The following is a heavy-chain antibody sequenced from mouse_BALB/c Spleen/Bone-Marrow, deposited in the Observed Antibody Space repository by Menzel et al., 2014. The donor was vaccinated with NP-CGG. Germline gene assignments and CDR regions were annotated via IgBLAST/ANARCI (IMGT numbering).Heavy chain of an antibody. J-gene: IGHJ1*01. CDR1: GYTFTSYY. V-gene: IGHV1S81*02. CDR3: TRDHYYYGSSYWYFDV. D-gene: IGHD1-1*01. CDR2: INPSNGGT. Sequence: QVQLQQSGAELVKPGASVKLSCKASGYTFTSYYMYWVKQRPGQGLEWIGGINPSNGGTNFNEKFKSKATLTVDKSSSTAYMQLSSLTSEDSAVYYCTRDHYYYGSSYWYFDVWGAGTTVTVSS.